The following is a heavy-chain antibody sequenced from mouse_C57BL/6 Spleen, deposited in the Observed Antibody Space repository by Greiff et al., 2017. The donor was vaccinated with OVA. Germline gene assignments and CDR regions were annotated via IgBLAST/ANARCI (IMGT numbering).Heavy chain of an antibody. CDR3: AKRGYYDYDERYAMDY. V-gene: IGHV2-3*01. CDR1: GFSLTSYG. J-gene: IGHJ4*01. D-gene: IGHD2-4*01. CDR2: IWGDGGT. Sequence: VQLQQSGPGLVAPSQSLSISCTVSGFSLTSYGVSWVRQPPGKGLEWLGVIWGDGGTNYYSALITRLSISKDNSKCQVFLRLNNLQTDNTATYYCAKRGYYDYDERYAMDYWGQGTSVTVSS.